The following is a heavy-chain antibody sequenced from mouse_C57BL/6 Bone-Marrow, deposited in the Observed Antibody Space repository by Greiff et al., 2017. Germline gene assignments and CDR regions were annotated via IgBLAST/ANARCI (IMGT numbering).Heavy chain of an antibody. CDR2: ISYSGST. Sequence: EVQRVESGPGLAKPSQTLSLPCSVTGYSITSYYWHWIRKFPGNKLEYMGYISYSGSTYYNPSLKSRISITRDTSKNQYYLQLNSVTTEYTATYYCAREKCDGYSWYLDVWGTGTTVTVSS. V-gene: IGHV3-8*01. CDR3: AREKCDGYSWYLDV. J-gene: IGHJ1*03. CDR1: GYSITSYY. D-gene: IGHD2-3*01.